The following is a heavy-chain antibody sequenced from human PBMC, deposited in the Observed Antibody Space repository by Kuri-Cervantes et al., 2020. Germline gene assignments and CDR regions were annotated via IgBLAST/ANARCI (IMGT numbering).Heavy chain of an antibody. CDR3: AKSSGH. CDR2: ISGSGGRT. D-gene: IGHD6-19*01. J-gene: IGHJ4*02. V-gene: IGHV3-23*01. Sequence: LSLTCAASGFSFSSYAMSWVRQAPGKGLEWVSAISGSGGRTHYADSVEGRFTISRDNSKNTLYLQMNSLRAEDTAVYYCAKSSGHWGQGTLVTVSS. CDR1: GFSFSSYA.